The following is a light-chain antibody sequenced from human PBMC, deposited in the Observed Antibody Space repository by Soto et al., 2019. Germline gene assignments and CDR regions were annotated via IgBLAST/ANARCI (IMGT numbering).Light chain of an antibody. V-gene: IGKV3-15*01. J-gene: IGKJ5*01. CDR1: QSVSGN. CDR3: QQYNNWLIT. CDR2: GAS. Sequence: EMVMTQSPATLSVSPGERATLSCRASQSVSGNLAWYQQKPGQAPRLLLYGASTRATGIPARFSGSGSGTEFTLTISSLQSEDFAVYYCQQYNNWLITFGQGTRLEIK.